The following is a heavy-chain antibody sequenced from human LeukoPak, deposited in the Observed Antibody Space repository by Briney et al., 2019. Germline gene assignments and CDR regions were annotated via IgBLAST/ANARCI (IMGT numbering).Heavy chain of an antibody. CDR1: GFTFSSYW. Sequence: GGSLRLSCAASGFTFSSYWMSWVRQAPGKGLEWVANIKQDGSEKYYVDSVKGRFAISRDNAKNSLYLQMNSLRAEDTAVYYCAREVAGTGGYYFDYWGQGTLVTVSS. CDR3: AREVAGTGGYYFDY. J-gene: IGHJ4*02. CDR2: IKQDGSEK. D-gene: IGHD6-13*01. V-gene: IGHV3-7*03.